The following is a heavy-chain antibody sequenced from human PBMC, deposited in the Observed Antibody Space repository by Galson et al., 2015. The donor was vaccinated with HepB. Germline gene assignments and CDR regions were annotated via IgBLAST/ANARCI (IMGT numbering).Heavy chain of an antibody. Sequence: SLRLSCATFGFTFSRYAMSWVRQAPGKGLEWVSGMSGTGGTTFYSDSVKGRFTISRDNSKNTLYLQMNSLRVEDTAVYYCAKVAAVVTTIPYYFDYWGQGTQVTVSS. CDR1: GFTFSRYA. V-gene: IGHV3-23*01. J-gene: IGHJ4*02. D-gene: IGHD2-21*02. CDR3: AKVAAVVTTIPYYFDY. CDR2: MSGTGGTT.